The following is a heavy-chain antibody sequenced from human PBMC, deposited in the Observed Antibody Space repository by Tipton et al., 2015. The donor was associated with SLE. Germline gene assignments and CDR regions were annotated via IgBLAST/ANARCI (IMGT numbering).Heavy chain of an antibody. Sequence: TLSLTCTVSGGSISSSSYYWGGIRQPPGKGLEWIGSIYYSGSTCYNPSLKSRVTISVDTSKNQFSLKLSSVTAADTAVYYCAGEVGDDAFDIWGQGTMVTVSS. CDR1: GGSISSSSYY. V-gene: IGHV4-39*07. J-gene: IGHJ3*02. D-gene: IGHD1-26*01. CDR2: IYYSGST. CDR3: AGEVGDDAFDI.